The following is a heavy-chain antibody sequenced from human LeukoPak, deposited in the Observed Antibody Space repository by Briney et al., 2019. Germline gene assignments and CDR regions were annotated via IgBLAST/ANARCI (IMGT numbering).Heavy chain of an antibody. J-gene: IGHJ4*02. D-gene: IGHD2-15*01. V-gene: IGHV3-23*01. Sequence: GGSLRLSCAASGFTFSRYAMSWVRQAPGKGLEWDSTISGSGGSTYYADSVKGRFTISRDNSKNTLYLQMNSLRAEDTAVYYCAKDFGDGCSGGSCYFLSYFDYWGQGTLVTVSS. CDR3: AKDFGDGCSGGSCYFLSYFDY. CDR2: ISGSGGST. CDR1: GFTFSRYA.